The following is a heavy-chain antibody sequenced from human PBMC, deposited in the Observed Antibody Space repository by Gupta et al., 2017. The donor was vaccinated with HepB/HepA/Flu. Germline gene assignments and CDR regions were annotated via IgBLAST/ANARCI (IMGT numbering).Heavy chain of an antibody. Sequence: EVQLVESGGGVVQPGGSLRLSCAASGFTFDDYAMHWVRQAPGKGLEWVSLISGDGGSTYYADSVKGRFTISRDNSKNSLYLQMNSLRTEDTALYYCAKDFFLYSNLLYSSGWYADYWGQGTRVTVSA. CDR3: AKDFFLYSNLLYSSGWYADY. V-gene: IGHV3-43*02. J-gene: IGHJ4*02. CDR2: ISGDGGST. D-gene: IGHD6-19*01. CDR1: GFTFDDYA.